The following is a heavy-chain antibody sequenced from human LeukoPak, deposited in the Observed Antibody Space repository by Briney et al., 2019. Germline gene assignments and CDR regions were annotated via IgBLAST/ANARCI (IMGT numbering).Heavy chain of an antibody. CDR1: GGTFSIYA. V-gene: IGHV1-69*05. Sequence: GASVKVSCKASGGTFSIYAISWVRQAPGQGLEWMGGIIPIFGTANYAQKFQGRVTITTDEYTSTAYMELSSLRSEDTAVYYCASPRYSSSWYRGDYFDYWGQGTLVTISS. CDR2: IIPIFGTA. D-gene: IGHD6-13*01. CDR3: ASPRYSSSWYRGDYFDY. J-gene: IGHJ4*02.